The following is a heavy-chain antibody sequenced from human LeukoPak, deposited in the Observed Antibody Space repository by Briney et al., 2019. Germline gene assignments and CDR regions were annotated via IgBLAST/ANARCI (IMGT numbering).Heavy chain of an antibody. CDR2: INPNSGGT. J-gene: IGHJ4*02. V-gene: IGHV1-2*06. Sequence: ASVKVSCKASGYTFTGYYMHWVRQAPGQGLEWMGRINPNSGGTNYAQKFQGRVTMTRDTSNSTAYMELSRLRSDDTAVYYCARLRGSYYRAFDYWGQGTLVTVSS. CDR1: GYTFTGYY. D-gene: IGHD1-26*01. CDR3: ARLRGSYYRAFDY.